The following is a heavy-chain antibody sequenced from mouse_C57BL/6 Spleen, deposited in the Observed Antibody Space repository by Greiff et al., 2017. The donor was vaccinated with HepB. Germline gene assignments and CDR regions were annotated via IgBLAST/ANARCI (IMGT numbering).Heavy chain of an antibody. CDR3: ARGGTYDGYYGFAY. D-gene: IGHD2-3*01. Sequence: QVQLQQPGAELVRPGSSVKLSCKASGYTFTSYWMDWVKQRPGQGLEWIGNIYPSDSETHYNQKFKDKATLTVDKSSSTAYMQLSSLTSEDSAVYYCARGGTYDGYYGFAYWGQGTLVTVSA. J-gene: IGHJ3*01. CDR2: IYPSDSET. V-gene: IGHV1-61*01. CDR1: GYTFTSYW.